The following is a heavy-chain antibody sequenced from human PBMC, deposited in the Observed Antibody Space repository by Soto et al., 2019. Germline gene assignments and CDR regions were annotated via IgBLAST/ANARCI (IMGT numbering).Heavy chain of an antibody. CDR3: ARRYGIAAAGTDGGEGEFDY. CDR1: GFSLSNARMG. CDR2: IFSNDEK. J-gene: IGHJ4*02. V-gene: IGHV2-26*01. Sequence: QVTLKESGPVLVKPTETLTLTCTVSGFSLSNARMGVSWIRQPPGKALEWLAHIFSNDEKSYSTSLKSRLTISKDTSKSHVVLTMTNMDPVDTATYYCARRYGIAAAGTDGGEGEFDYWGQGTLVTVSS. D-gene: IGHD6-13*01.